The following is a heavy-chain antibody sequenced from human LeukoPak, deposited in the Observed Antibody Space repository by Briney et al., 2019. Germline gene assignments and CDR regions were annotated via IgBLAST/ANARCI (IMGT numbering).Heavy chain of an antibody. CDR2: INHSGNT. CDR1: GGSFSGYY. D-gene: IGHD3-9*01. J-gene: IGHJ4*02. CDR3: ARTNRYPIDY. V-gene: IGHV4-34*01. Sequence: SETLSLTCAVYGGSFSGYYWSWIRQPPGKGLEWIGEINHSGNTNSNPSLKSRVTMSVDTSKNQFSLKLSSVTAADTAVYYCARTNRYPIDYWGQGTLVTVSS.